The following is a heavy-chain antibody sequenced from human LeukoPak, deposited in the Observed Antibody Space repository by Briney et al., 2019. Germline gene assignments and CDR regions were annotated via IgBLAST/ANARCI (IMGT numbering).Heavy chain of an antibody. V-gene: IGHV3-30*04. CDR1: GFTFSTYP. J-gene: IGHJ4*02. Sequence: GGSLRLSCVASGFTFSTYPMHWVRQAPGKGLEWVAVISYDGGNKYYADSVKGRFTISRDNSKNTLYLQMNSLRAEDTAVYYCARGRSAWYEDYWGQGTLVTVSS. CDR3: ARGRSAWYEDY. CDR2: ISYDGGNK. D-gene: IGHD6-19*01.